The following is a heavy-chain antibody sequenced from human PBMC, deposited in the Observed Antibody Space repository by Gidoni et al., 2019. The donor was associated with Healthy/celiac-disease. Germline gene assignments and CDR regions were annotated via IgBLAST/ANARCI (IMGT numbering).Heavy chain of an antibody. V-gene: IGHV1-69*08. Sequence: QVQLVQSGAEVKKPGSSVKVSCKASGGTFSSYTISWVRQAPGQGLEWMGRIIPILGIANSAQKFQGRVTITADKSTSTAYMELSSLRSEDTAVYYCAREGADRLGIFDYWGQGTLVTVSS. J-gene: IGHJ4*02. CDR3: AREGADRLGIFDY. CDR2: IIPILGIA. CDR1: GGTFSSYT. D-gene: IGHD3-9*01.